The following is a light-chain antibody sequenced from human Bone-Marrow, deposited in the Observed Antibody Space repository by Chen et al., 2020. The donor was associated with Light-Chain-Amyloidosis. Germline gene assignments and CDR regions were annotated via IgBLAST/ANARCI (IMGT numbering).Light chain of an antibody. CDR1: SGSIATNY. J-gene: IGLJ3*02. CDR2: EDD. Sequence: NFMLTQPHSVSESPGKTVIISCTRSSGSIATNYVQWYQQRPGSSPTTVIYEDDQRPSGVPDRFSGSIDRSSNSASHTISGLKTEEEADYYCQSYQGSSQGVFGGGTKLTVL. CDR3: QSYQGSSQGV. V-gene: IGLV6-57*01.